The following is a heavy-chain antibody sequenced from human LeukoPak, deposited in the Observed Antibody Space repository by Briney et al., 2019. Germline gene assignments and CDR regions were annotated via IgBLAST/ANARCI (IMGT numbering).Heavy chain of an antibody. CDR1: GFTFSDHY. D-gene: IGHD2-15*01. CDR2: IRNKANSYTT. CDR3: ARGTLRSGRRWYIGL. J-gene: IGHJ2*01. Sequence: QPGGSLRLSCVVSGFTFSDHYMDWVRQAPGKGLEWVGRIRNKANSYTTEYAASVKDRFTISRDDSTNSLYLQMNSLKTEDTAVYYCARGTLRSGRRWYIGLWGRGTLVTVSS. V-gene: IGHV3-72*01.